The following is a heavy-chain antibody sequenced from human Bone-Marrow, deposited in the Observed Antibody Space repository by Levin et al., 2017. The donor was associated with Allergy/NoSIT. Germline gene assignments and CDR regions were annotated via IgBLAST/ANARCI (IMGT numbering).Heavy chain of an antibody. D-gene: IGHD2-15*01. CDR2: VNPGSGQT. CDR1: GYGFDEYA. V-gene: IGHV1-3*01. CDR3: ARYLLLYFDF. J-gene: IGHJ4*02. Sequence: GESLKISCKASGYGFDEYAIHWVRQAPGQGLEWLGWVNPGSGQTKYSQRLQDRVVMTSDTSATTAYLELTSLTYEDTAVYYCARYLLLYFDFWGQGTPVTVSS.